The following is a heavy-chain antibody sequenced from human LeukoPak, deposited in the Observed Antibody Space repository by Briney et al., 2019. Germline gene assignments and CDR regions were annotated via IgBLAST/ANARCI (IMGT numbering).Heavy chain of an antibody. D-gene: IGHD1-26*01. J-gene: IGHJ3*02. CDR3: ARVGWELGDAFDI. V-gene: IGHV4-4*07. CDR1: GGSISSYY. CDR2: IYTSGSP. Sequence: SETLSLTCPVSGGSISSYYWSWIRQPAGKGLEWIGRIYTSGSPNYNPSLKGRVTMSVDTSKNQFSLKLSSVTAADTAVYYCARVGWELGDAFDIWGQGTMVTVSS.